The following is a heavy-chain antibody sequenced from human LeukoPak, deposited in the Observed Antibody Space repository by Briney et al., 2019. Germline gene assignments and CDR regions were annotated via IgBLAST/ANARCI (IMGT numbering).Heavy chain of an antibody. Sequence: GAAVKVSCKASGYTFTGYYMHWVRQAPGQGLEWMGWINPNSGGTNYAQKFQGRVTMTRDTSISTAYMELSSLRSEDTAVYYCARGSDIVVVPAAIGASWFDPWGQGTLVTVSS. D-gene: IGHD2-2*02. CDR2: INPNSGGT. J-gene: IGHJ5*02. CDR3: ARGSDIVVVPAAIGASWFDP. CDR1: GYTFTGYY. V-gene: IGHV1-2*02.